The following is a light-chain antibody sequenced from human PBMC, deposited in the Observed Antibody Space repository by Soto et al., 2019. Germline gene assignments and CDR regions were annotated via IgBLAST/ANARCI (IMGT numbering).Light chain of an antibody. J-gene: IGKJ2*01. CDR3: HQYDNAPQT. V-gene: IGKV3-20*01. CDR1: QSISSTY. Sequence: EIVLTQSPGTLSLSPGERATLSCRASQSISSTYLTWYHQKPGQAPRLLIYDASRRATGIPDRFSGSGSGTDFSLTISRLEPEDFAVYYCHQYDNAPQTYGQGTKVDIK. CDR2: DAS.